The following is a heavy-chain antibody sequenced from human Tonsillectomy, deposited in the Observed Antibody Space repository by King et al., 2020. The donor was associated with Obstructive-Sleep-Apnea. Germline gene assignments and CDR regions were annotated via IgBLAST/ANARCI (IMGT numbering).Heavy chain of an antibody. Sequence: EQLVQSGAEVKKPGASVKVSCKASGYTFTGYYMHWVRQAPGQGLEWMGWINPNSGGTNYAQKFQGRVTMTRDTSISTAYMELSRLRSDDTAVYYCARGKWYYDSSGEDAFDIWGQGTMVTVSS. CDR3: ARGKWYYDSSGEDAFDI. V-gene: IGHV1-2*02. CDR1: GYTFTGYY. J-gene: IGHJ3*02. CDR2: INPNSGGT. D-gene: IGHD3-22*01.